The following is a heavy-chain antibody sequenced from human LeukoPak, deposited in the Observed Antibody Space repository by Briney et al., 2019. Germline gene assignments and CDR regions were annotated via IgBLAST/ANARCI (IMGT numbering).Heavy chain of an antibody. CDR1: GGSFSGYY. Sequence: PSETLSLTCAVYGGSFSGYYWSWIRQPPGKGLEWIGEINHSGSTNYNPPLKCRVTISVDTSKNQFSLKLSSVTAADTAVYYCARGGGGGFDYWGQGTLVTVSS. D-gene: IGHD2-15*01. CDR2: INHSGST. V-gene: IGHV4-34*01. J-gene: IGHJ4*02. CDR3: ARGGGGGFDY.